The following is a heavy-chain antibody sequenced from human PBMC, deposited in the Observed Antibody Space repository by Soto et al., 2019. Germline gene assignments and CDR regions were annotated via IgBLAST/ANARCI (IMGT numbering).Heavy chain of an antibody. J-gene: IGHJ4*02. V-gene: IGHV3-48*02. CDR1: GFKFSIYS. Sequence: EVQLVESGGGLVRPGESLRLSCAASGFKFSIYSMNWIRQAPGKGLEWVSYITSDTLTIRYADSVRGRFIISRDNAVNSVFLQMNSLRDEDTATYYCARSVEGHFDYWGQGALVTVSS. CDR3: ARSVEGHFDY. CDR2: ITSDTLTI. D-gene: IGHD6-19*01.